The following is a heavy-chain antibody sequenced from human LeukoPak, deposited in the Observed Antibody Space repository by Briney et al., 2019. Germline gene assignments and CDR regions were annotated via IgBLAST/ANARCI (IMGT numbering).Heavy chain of an antibody. CDR3: ATSRFYLES. V-gene: IGHV3-7*01. CDR1: GFTFSSYW. J-gene: IGHJ4*02. CDR2: VKPDGSEI. Sequence: GGSLRLSCAASGFTFSSYWMSWVRQAPEKGLEWVAKVKPDGSEIYHVDSVQGRFTISRDNAKNSLYLQMNSLRAEDTAVYYCATSRFYLESWGQGTLVTVSS.